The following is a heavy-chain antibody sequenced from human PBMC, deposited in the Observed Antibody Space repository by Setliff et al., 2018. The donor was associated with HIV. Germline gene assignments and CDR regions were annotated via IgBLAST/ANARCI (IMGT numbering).Heavy chain of an antibody. CDR1: GYTLNEVS. CDR2: FDPEHGKT. J-gene: IGHJ3*02. V-gene: IGHV1-24*01. Sequence: WASVMVSCKVSGYTLNEVSIHWVRQAPGKRPEWMGGFDPEHGKTIYAQKLQGRVTMTEDTSTDIASMELSSLRSEDTAVYYCATGTWGYDAFDIWGQGTLVTVSS. CDR3: ATGTWGYDAFDI. D-gene: IGHD7-27*01.